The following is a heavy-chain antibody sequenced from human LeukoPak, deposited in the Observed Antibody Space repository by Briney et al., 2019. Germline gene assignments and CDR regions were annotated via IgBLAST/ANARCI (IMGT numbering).Heavy chain of an antibody. D-gene: IGHD2-15*01. J-gene: IGHJ4*02. V-gene: IGHV4-34*01. CDR2: INHSGST. CDR1: GGSFSGYY. Sequence: RSSETLSLTCAVYGGSFSGYYWSWIRQPPGKGLEWIGEINHSGSTNYNPSLKSRVTISVDTSKNQFSLKLSSVTAADTAVYYCARLLGYCSGGTCYDYFDYWGQGTLVTVSS. CDR3: ARLLGYCSGGTCYDYFDY.